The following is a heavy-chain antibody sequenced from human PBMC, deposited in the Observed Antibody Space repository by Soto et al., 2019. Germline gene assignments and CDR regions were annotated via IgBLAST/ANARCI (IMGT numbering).Heavy chain of an antibody. CDR2: IYYSGST. CDR1: GGSISSYY. J-gene: IGHJ4*02. CDR3: ARHPNWGSFFDY. Sequence: SETLSLTCTVSGGSISSYYWSWIRQPPGKGLEWIGYIYYSGSTNYNPSLKSRVTISVDTSKNQFSLKLSSVTAADTAVYYCARHPNWGSFFDYWGQGTLVTVSS. V-gene: IGHV4-59*01. D-gene: IGHD7-27*01.